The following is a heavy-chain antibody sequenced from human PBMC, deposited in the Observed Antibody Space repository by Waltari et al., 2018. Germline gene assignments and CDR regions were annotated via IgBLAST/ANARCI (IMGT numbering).Heavy chain of an antibody. D-gene: IGHD5-12*01. CDR3: ARDNSGYDSWYFDL. CDR1: GYTFTGYY. CDR2: INPNSGGT. Sequence: QVQLVQSGAEVKKPGASVKVSCKASGYTFTGYYMHWVRQAPGQGLEWRGWINPNSGGTNYAQKFQGWVTMTRDTSISTAYMELSRLRSDDTAVYYCARDNSGYDSWYFDLWGRGTLVTVSS. J-gene: IGHJ2*01. V-gene: IGHV1-2*04.